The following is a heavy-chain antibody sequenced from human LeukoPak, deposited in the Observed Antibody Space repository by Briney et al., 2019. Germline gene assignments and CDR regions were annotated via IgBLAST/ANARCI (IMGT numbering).Heavy chain of an antibody. CDR1: GGSISSYY. CDR2: IYYSGST. CDR3: ARDSKYCSSTSCYSPGMDV. V-gene: IGHV4-59*01. Sequence: SDTLSLTCTVSGGSISSYYRSWIRQPPGKGLEWIGYIYYSGSTNYNPSLKSRVTISVDTSKNQFSLKLSSVTAADTAVYYCARDSKYCSSTSCYSPGMDVWGKGTTVTVSS. D-gene: IGHD2-2*01. J-gene: IGHJ6*04.